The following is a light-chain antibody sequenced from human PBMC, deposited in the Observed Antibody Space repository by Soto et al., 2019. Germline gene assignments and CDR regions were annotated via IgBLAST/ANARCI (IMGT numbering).Light chain of an antibody. CDR1: ESVSRW. V-gene: IGKV1-5*03. J-gene: IGKJ1*01. Sequence: DIQMTQSPSTLSASVGDRFTITCRAIESVSRWLAWYQQKPGRTPKLLIYQASTLETGVPSRFSGSGSGTEFTLSISRLQPDDFATYYCQQYNAYSQAFGQGTKVEIK. CDR3: QQYNAYSQA. CDR2: QAS.